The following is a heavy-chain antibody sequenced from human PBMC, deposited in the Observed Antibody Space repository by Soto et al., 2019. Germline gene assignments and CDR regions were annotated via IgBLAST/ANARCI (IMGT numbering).Heavy chain of an antibody. CDR3: ARGPLPRFDRDGYNSAYFNY. CDR2: MNPNSGNT. CDR1: GYTFTSYD. J-gene: IGHJ4*02. D-gene: IGHD1-1*01. Sequence: ASVKVSCKASGYTFTSYDINWVRQATGQGLEWMGWMNPNSGNTGYAQKFQGRVTMTRNTSISTAYMELSSLRSEDTAVYYCARGPLPRFDRDGYNSAYFNYWGQGTLVTVSS. V-gene: IGHV1-8*01.